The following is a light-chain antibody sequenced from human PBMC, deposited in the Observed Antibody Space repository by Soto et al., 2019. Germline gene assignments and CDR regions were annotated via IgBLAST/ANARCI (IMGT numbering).Light chain of an antibody. Sequence: QSVLTQPPSVSGSPGQSVTISCSGTIDDVTAYYRVSWYQQTPGTAPKLMIYDVSNRPSGVPDRFSGSRSGNTASLTISGLQAKDEGDYYCSVYTRTSTYVFGTGTKVTVL. V-gene: IGLV2-18*01. J-gene: IGLJ1*01. CDR2: DVS. CDR3: SVYTRTSTYV. CDR1: IDDVTAYYR.